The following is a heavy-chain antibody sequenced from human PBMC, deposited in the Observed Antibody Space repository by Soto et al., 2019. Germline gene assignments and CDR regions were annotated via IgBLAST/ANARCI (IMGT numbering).Heavy chain of an antibody. CDR1: GFTFSSYS. CDR3: ARDRWLRLGELSPPYYYYGMDV. J-gene: IGHJ6*02. D-gene: IGHD3-16*02. CDR2: ISSSSSYI. Sequence: EVQLVESGGGLVKPGGSLRLSCAASGFTFSSYSMNWVRQAPGKGLEWVSSISSSSSYIYYADSVKGRFTISRDNAKNSLYLQMNSLRAEDTAVYYCARDRWLRLGELSPPYYYYGMDVWGQGTTVTVSS. V-gene: IGHV3-21*01.